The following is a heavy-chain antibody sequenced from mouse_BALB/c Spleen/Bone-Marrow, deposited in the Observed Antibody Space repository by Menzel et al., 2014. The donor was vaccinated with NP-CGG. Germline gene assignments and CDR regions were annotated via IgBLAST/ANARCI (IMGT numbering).Heavy chain of an antibody. CDR1: GYSFPSYW. CDR2: IYPGNSDT. D-gene: IGHD4-1*01. CDR3: TRRTAVLYY. J-gene: IGHJ2*01. V-gene: IGHV1-5*01. Sequence: EVKLVESGTVLARHGASVKMSCKASGYSFPSYWMHWVKQRPGQGLEWIGAIYPGNSDTNYNQNFKGKAKLTAVTSANTAYMELSSLTNEDSAVYYCTRRTAVLYYWGQGTTLTVSS.